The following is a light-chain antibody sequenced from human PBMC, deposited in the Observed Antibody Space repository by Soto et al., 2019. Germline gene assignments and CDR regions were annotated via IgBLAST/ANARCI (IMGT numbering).Light chain of an antibody. Sequence: DIQMTQSPSSLSASVGDRVTITCRASQTINSYLNWYQQKPGKAPKLLIYAASTLQSGVPSRFSGSGSGTDFTLTISSLRPEDFETYYCQQSESTSWTFGQGTKVDIK. J-gene: IGKJ1*01. V-gene: IGKV1-39*01. CDR1: QTINSY. CDR2: AAS. CDR3: QQSESTSWT.